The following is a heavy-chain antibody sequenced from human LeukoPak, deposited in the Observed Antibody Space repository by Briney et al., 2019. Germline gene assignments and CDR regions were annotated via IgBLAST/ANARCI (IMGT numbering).Heavy chain of an antibody. D-gene: IGHD3-10*01. V-gene: IGHV1-2*02. CDR3: ATGAQYGLWGVPYFYYMHV. CDR2: INPRNGDT. CDR1: GYPFTGYY. Sequence: ASVKVSCKASGYPFTGYYVHWVRQAPGHGLEWMGWINPRNGDTHSAQKFQGRDSMTGDTSITTAYMELSSLTSDDTAVYYCATGAQYGLWGVPYFYYMHVWGTGTTVTVSS. J-gene: IGHJ6*03.